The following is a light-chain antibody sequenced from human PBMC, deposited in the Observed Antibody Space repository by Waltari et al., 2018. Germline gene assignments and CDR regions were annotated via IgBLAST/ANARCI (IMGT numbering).Light chain of an antibody. CDR2: WAS. CDR1: QSVLYRSTNKNF. V-gene: IGKV4-1*01. Sequence: IVLTQSPELLAVSLGETATIRCKSSQSVLYRSTNKNFLAWYQQKPGQSPKLLIYWASTRASGVPDRFSGSGSGSDFTLTISNLQAEDVALYFCQQYYSTCTFGQGTRLEIK. CDR3: QQYYSTCT. J-gene: IGKJ5*01.